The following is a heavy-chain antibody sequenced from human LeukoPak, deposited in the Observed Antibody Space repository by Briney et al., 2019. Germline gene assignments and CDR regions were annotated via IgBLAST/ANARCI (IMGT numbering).Heavy chain of an antibody. V-gene: IGHV3-74*03. CDR3: ARRMTTYWFDP. Sequence: GGSLRLACAASGFTFSTYWMHWVRQVPGKGLVWVSRIKSDGSSIMYADSVRGRFTISRDNAMNTLYLQMNSLRAEDTAVYYCARRMTTYWFDPWGQGTLVTVSS. CDR2: IKSDGSSI. CDR1: GFTFSTYW. D-gene: IGHD4-11*01. J-gene: IGHJ5*02.